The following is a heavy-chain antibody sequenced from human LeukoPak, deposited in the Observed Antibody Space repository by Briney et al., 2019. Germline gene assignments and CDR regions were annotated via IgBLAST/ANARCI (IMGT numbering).Heavy chain of an antibody. Sequence: GGSLRLSCAASGFIFSDHYIDWVRQAPGKGLEWVGRIRNKANRYTTEYAASVKGRFIISRDDLKKSLYLQMNSLKTEDTAVYYCASEDYYGSGVFDYWGQGTLVTVSS. D-gene: IGHD3-10*01. CDR3: ASEDYYGSGVFDY. CDR2: IRNKANRYTT. V-gene: IGHV3-72*01. CDR1: GFIFSDHY. J-gene: IGHJ4*02.